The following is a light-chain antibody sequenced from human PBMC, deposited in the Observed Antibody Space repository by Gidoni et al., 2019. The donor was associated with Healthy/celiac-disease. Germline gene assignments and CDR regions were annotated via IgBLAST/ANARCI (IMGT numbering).Light chain of an antibody. CDR1: QSVSSY. CDR3: QQRSNWPL. Sequence: EIVFTQSPAPLSLSPGERATLSCRASQSVSSYLAWYQQKPGQAPRLLIYDASNRATRIPARFSGSGSGTDFTLTISSLEPEDFAVYYCQQRSNWPLFGGGTKVEIK. J-gene: IGKJ4*01. V-gene: IGKV3-11*01. CDR2: DAS.